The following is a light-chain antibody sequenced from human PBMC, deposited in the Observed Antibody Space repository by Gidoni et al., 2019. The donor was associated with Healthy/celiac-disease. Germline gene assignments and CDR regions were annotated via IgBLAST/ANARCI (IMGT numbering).Light chain of an antibody. CDR1: SGSIASNY. J-gene: IGLJ2*01. CDR2: EDN. Sequence: NFMLTQSHSVSESPGKTVTISCTGSSGSIASNYVQWYQQRPGSAPTTVIYEDNQRPSGVPDRFSGSIDSSSNSASLTISGLKTEDEADYYCQSYDSSTVVFGGGTKLTVL. V-gene: IGLV6-57*02. CDR3: QSYDSSTVV.